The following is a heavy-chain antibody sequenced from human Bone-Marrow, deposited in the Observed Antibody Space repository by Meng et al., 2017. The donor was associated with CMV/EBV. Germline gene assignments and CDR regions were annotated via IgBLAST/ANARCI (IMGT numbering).Heavy chain of an antibody. CDR3: ARESSSSAYYYYYGMDV. D-gene: IGHD6-6*01. Sequence: SETLSLTCTVSGGSISSYYWSWIRQPPGKGLEWIGYIYYSGSTNYNPSLKSRVTISVDTSKNQFSLKLSSVTAADTAVYYCARESSSSAYYYYYGMDVWGEGTTATFSS. CDR2: IYYSGST. J-gene: IGHJ6*04. V-gene: IGHV4-59*01. CDR1: GGSISSYY.